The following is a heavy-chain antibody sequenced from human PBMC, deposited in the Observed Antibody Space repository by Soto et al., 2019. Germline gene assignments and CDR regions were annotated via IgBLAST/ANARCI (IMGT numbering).Heavy chain of an antibody. D-gene: IGHD3-3*01. CDR3: TRDLEYDFWSGYYSELARFVLDY. V-gene: IGHV3-49*03. Sequence: PGGSLRLSCTASGFTFGDYAMSWFRQAPGKGLEWVGFIRSKAYGGTTEYAASVKGRFTISRDDSKSIAYLQMNSLKTEDTAVYYCTRDLEYDFWSGYYSELARFVLDYWGQGTLVTVSS. J-gene: IGHJ4*02. CDR1: GFTFGDYA. CDR2: IRSKAYGGTT.